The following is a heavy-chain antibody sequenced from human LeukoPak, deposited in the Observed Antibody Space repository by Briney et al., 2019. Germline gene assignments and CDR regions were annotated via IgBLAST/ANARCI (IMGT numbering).Heavy chain of an antibody. CDR3: ARVGGQNYYFYGMDV. V-gene: IGHV1-69*04. J-gene: IGHJ6*02. Sequence: GASVKVSCKASGGTFSSYAISWVRQAPGQGLEWMGRIIPILGIANYAQKFQGRVTITADKSTSTAYMELSSLRSEDTAVYYCARVGGQNYYFYGMDVWGQGTTVTVSS. CDR2: IIPILGIA. CDR1: GGTFSSYA. D-gene: IGHD3-16*01.